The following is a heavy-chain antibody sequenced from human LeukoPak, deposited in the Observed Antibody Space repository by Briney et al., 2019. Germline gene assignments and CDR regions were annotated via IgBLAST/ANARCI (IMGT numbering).Heavy chain of an antibody. CDR1: GGSISTYD. D-gene: IGHD1-26*01. J-gene: IGHJ4*02. V-gene: IGHV4-59*01. CDR2: IYFTGST. CDR3: ARGRWELSQLSLDY. Sequence: PSETLSLTCTVSGGSISTYDWTWIRQPPGKGLEWIGYIYFTGSTNYNPSLKSRVTMSVDTSKNQFSLKVSSVTAADTAVYYCARGRWELSQLSLDYWGQGTLVTVSS.